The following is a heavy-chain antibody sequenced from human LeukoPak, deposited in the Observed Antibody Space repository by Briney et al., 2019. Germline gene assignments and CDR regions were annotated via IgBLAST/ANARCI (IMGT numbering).Heavy chain of an antibody. CDR1: GGSISSYY. V-gene: IGHV4-59*01. J-gene: IGHJ3*02. Sequence: SETLSLTCTVSGGSISSYYWNWIRQPPGKGLEWIGYIYYSGNTNYNPSLKSRVTMSVDTPKNQFSLKLSSVTAADTAVYYCATYYYDGTGYYYRGFHIWGPRTMVTVSS. CDR3: ATYYYDGTGYYYRGFHI. D-gene: IGHD3-22*01. CDR2: IYYSGNT.